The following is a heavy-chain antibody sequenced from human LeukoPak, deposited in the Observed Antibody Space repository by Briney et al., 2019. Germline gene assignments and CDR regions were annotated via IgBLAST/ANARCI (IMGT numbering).Heavy chain of an antibody. CDR3: ARGGGLWFGEPNNWFDP. J-gene: IGHJ5*02. CDR1: GDSINSSY. CDR2: MFHSGGT. Sequence: SETLSLTCTVSGDSINSSYWSWLRQPPGKGLEWIGYMFHSGGTNYNPSLKSRVTISADTSRNQFSLRLTSATAADTAVYYCARGGGLWFGEPNNWFDPWGQGILVTVAS. D-gene: IGHD3-10*01. V-gene: IGHV4-59*01.